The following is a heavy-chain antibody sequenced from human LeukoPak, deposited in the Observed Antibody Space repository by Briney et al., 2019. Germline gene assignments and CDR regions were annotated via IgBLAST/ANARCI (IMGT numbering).Heavy chain of an antibody. J-gene: IGHJ3*02. V-gene: IGHV1-69*04. D-gene: IGHD3-10*01. CDR1: GGTFSSYA. Sequence: SVKVSCKASGGTFSSYAISWVRQAPGQGLEWMGRIIPILGIANYAQKFQGRVTITADKSTSTAYMELSCLRSEDTAVYYCARGSSYGSGSHAFDIWGQGTMVTVSS. CDR3: ARGSSYGSGSHAFDI. CDR2: IIPILGIA.